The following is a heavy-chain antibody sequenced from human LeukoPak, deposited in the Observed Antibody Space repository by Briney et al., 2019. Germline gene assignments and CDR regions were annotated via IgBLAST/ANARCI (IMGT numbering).Heavy chain of an antibody. CDR2: ISGSGGST. D-gene: IGHD1-14*01. Sequence: PGGSLRLSCAASGFTFSRYVMSWVRRAPGKGLEWVSAISGSGGSTFYADSVKGRFTISRDNSKNTLYLQMNSLRAEDTAVYYCANTGGSVYWYFDLWGRGTLVTVSS. J-gene: IGHJ2*01. CDR1: GFTFSRYV. CDR3: ANTGGSVYWYFDL. V-gene: IGHV3-23*01.